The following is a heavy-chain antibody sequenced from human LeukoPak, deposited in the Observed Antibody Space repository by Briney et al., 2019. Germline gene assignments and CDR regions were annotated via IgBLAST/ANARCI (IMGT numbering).Heavy chain of an antibody. V-gene: IGHV3-30*18. CDR3: AKSGSQYHKLSHYYYYGMDV. D-gene: IGHD2-2*01. J-gene: IGHJ6*02. CDR1: GFTFTNHG. CDR2: ISYEGSIK. Sequence: PGGSLRLSCVASGFTFTNHGMHWVRQAPGKGLEWVAVISYEGSIKYHGDSVKRRFTISRDNPKNTLYLQMNSLRPEDTAVYYCAKSGSQYHKLSHYYYYGMDVWGQGTTVTVSS.